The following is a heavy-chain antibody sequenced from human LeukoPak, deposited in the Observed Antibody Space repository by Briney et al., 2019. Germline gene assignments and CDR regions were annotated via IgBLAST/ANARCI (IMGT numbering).Heavy chain of an antibody. D-gene: IGHD1-26*01. CDR3: ARARGSGSYYDY. CDR2: INPNSGGT. J-gene: IGHJ4*02. V-gene: IGHV1-2*02. CDR1: GYTFTGYY. Sequence: ASVKVSCKASGYTFTGYYMHWVRPAPGQGLAWMGWINPNSGGTNYAQKFQGRVTMTRDTSISTAYMELSRLRSDDTAVYYCARARGSGSYYDYWGQGTLVTVSS.